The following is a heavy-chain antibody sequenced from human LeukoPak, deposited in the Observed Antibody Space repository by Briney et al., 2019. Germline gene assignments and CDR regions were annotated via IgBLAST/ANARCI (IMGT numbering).Heavy chain of an antibody. Sequence: PSETLSLTCSVSGGSITKNGYYWGWIRQSPETGLEWIGSMHYSGSTYYNPSLNSRVTISVDTSKNQFSLKLTSVTAADTAVYYCARGGMVRGLNWFDPWGQGTLVTVSS. V-gene: IGHV4-39*07. CDR2: MHYSGST. J-gene: IGHJ5*02. D-gene: IGHD3-10*01. CDR3: ARGGMVRGLNWFDP. CDR1: GGSITKNGYY.